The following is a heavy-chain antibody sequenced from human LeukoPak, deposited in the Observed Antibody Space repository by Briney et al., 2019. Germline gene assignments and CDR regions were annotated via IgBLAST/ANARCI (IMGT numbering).Heavy chain of an antibody. Sequence: GGSLRLSCAASGFTFDDYAMHWVRQAPGKGLEWVSGISWNSGSIGYADSVKGRFTISRDNAKNSLYLQMNSLRAEDTALYYCAKGRTHYYDSSGYPERTDDAFDIWGQGTMVTVSS. J-gene: IGHJ3*02. D-gene: IGHD3-22*01. V-gene: IGHV3-9*01. CDR1: GFTFDDYA. CDR2: ISWNSGSI. CDR3: AKGRTHYYDSSGYPERTDDAFDI.